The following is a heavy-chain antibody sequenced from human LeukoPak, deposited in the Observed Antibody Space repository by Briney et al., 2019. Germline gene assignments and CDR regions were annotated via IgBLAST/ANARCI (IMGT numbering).Heavy chain of an antibody. D-gene: IGHD4-23*01. CDR1: GYSLSELS. V-gene: IGHV1-24*01. J-gene: IGHJ4*02. CDR2: FTPEHGGT. Sequence: GASVKVSCKVSGYSLSELSVHWVRQAPGIGLEWMGGFTPEHGGTTYAQNFHGRVTMTEDTSTGTAYMELSSLRSDDTAMYYCATGDYGGIYFDFWGRGTLVTVSP. CDR3: ATGDYGGIYFDF.